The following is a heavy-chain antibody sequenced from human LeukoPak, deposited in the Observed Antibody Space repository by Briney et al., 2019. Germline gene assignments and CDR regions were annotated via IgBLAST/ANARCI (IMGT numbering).Heavy chain of an antibody. CDR1: GVSVSSNF. CDR2: IYSGGET. J-gene: IGHJ5*02. CDR3: TRDPPAVAINTYA. V-gene: IGHV3-66*01. D-gene: IGHD5-24*01. Sequence: PGGSLRLSCAASGVSVSSNFMIWVRQAPGKWLEWVSLIYSGGETSYADSVKGRFSISRDNSKNTLYLQMNSLRVEDTAVYYCTRDPPAVAINTYAWGQGTLVTASS.